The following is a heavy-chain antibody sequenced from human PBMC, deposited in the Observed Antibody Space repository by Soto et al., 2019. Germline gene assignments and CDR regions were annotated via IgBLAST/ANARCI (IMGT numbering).Heavy chain of an antibody. D-gene: IGHD6-19*01. Sequence: QVQLQQWGAGLLKPSETLSLTCAVYGGSFSGYYWSWIRQPPGKGLEWIGEINHSGSTNYNPSLKSRVTISVDTSKNQFSLKLSSATAADTAVYYCARWGSGWYYFDYWGQGTLVTVSS. CDR2: INHSGST. CDR3: ARWGSGWYYFDY. CDR1: GGSFSGYY. V-gene: IGHV4-34*01. J-gene: IGHJ4*02.